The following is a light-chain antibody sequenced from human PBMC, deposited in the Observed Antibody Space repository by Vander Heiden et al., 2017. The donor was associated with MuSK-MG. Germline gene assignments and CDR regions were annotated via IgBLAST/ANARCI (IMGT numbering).Light chain of an antibody. V-gene: IGKV3-15*01. CDR1: QSVSNN. Sequence: EIVMTLSPATLSVSPGESATLSCRARQSVSNNLAWYQQKPGQAPRVLIYGACTRATGIPARCSGSGSGTEFTLTISSPQSEEFAVYYCQLYNNWPPVTFGQGTKVEIK. CDR3: QLYNNWPPVT. J-gene: IGKJ2*01. CDR2: GAC.